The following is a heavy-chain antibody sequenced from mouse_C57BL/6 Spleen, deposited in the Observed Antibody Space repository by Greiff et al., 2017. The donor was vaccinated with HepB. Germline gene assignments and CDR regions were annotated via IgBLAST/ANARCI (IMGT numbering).Heavy chain of an antibody. CDR2: ISYDGSN. V-gene: IGHV3-6*01. CDR3: ARGSNWDEERAFDY. Sequence: EVKLMESGPGLVKPSQSLSLTCSVTGYSITSGYYWNWIRQFPGNKLEWMGYISYDGSNNYNPSLKNRISFTRDTSKNQFFLKLNSVTTEDTATYYCARGSNWDEERAFDYWGQGTTLTVSS. J-gene: IGHJ2*01. CDR1: GYSITSGYY. D-gene: IGHD4-1*01.